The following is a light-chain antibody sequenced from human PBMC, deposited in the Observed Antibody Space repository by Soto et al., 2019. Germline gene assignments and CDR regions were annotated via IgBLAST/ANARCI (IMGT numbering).Light chain of an antibody. CDR2: DAS. J-gene: IGKJ5*01. CDR1: QSITIE. V-gene: IGKV3-11*01. Sequence: EIVLTQSPATLSLSAGERATLSCRASQSITIELAWYQQKPGQAPRLLICDASNRANGIPPRFSGSGSGTDFTLTISTLEPEDSAIYYCQQRRTWPLTFGQGTRLEIK. CDR3: QQRRTWPLT.